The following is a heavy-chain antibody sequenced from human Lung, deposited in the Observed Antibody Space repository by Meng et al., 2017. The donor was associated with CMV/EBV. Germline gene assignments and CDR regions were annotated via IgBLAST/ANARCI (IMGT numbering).Heavy chain of an antibody. Sequence: QVRLGQSGGEVKTPGASVKFSCKASGYTFTGYYMHWVRQAPGQGLEWMGRINPNSGATEYAQNFQGRVTMTRDTSISTAYMELSRLRSDDTAVYYCARDSRHCTSASCYSWYFDLWGRGTLVTVSS. D-gene: IGHD2-2*02. CDR1: GYTFTGYY. V-gene: IGHV1-2*06. CDR2: INPNSGAT. J-gene: IGHJ2*01. CDR3: ARDSRHCTSASCYSWYFDL.